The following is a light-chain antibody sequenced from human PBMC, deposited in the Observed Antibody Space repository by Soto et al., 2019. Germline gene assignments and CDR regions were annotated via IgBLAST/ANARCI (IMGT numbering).Light chain of an antibody. CDR1: QSLSSSY. CDR3: QQYNSYSQT. V-gene: IGKV3-20*01. J-gene: IGKJ1*01. Sequence: IVLTQSPCTLSLSPGESAPVSCMASQSLSSSYLAWYQQKPGQAPRLLIYSASSRATGIPDRFSGSGSGTEFTLTISSLQPDDFATYYCQQYNSYSQTFGQGTKVDIK. CDR2: SAS.